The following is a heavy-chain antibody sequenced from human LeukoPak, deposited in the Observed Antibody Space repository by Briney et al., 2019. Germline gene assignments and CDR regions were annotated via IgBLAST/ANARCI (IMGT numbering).Heavy chain of an antibody. D-gene: IGHD3-22*01. CDR1: GLKFNTYN. CDR3: AADDYYSDGSDSDWEPV. Sequence: PGGSLRLSCAVSGLKFNTYNMNWVRQVPGKGPEWVSYISSNSQKIYYADSVKGRFTISRDNAKNSLYLQMKSLRVEDSALYYCAADDYYSDGSDSDWEPVWGQGQQSPSLQ. V-gene: IGHV3-48*01. CDR2: ISSNSQKI. J-gene: IGHJ3*01.